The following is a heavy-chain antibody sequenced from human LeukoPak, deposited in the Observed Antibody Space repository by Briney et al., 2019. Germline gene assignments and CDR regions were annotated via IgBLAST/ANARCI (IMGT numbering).Heavy chain of an antibody. CDR3: ARADCSSTSCYMSDNWFDP. Sequence: TSETLSLTCTVSGVSISSYYWSWIRQPAGKGLEWIGRIYTSGSTNYNPSLKSRVTMSVDTSKNQFSLKLSSVTAADTAVYYCARADCSSTSCYMSDNWFDPWGQGTLVTVSS. D-gene: IGHD2-2*02. V-gene: IGHV4-4*07. CDR1: GVSISSYY. J-gene: IGHJ5*02. CDR2: IYTSGST.